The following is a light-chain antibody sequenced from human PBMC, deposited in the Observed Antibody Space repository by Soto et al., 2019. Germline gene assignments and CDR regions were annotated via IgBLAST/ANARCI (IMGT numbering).Light chain of an antibody. V-gene: IGKV1-39*01. J-gene: IGKJ1*01. CDR1: QSISSY. Sequence: DIQMTQAPSSLSASVGDRVTINCRARQSISSYLNWFQQKPGKAPKVLIYATSGLQSGVPSRFSGSGSGTDFTLTISSLQPEDFTTYYCQQSYTTPWTFGQGTKVDI. CDR2: ATS. CDR3: QQSYTTPWT.